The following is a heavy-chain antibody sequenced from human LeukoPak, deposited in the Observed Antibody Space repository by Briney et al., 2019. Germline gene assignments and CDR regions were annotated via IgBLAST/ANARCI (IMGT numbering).Heavy chain of an antibody. CDR1: GFTFSSSG. CDR3: AKDARRSSGWWFFDH. J-gene: IGHJ4*02. D-gene: IGHD6-19*01. Sequence: PGGSLRLSCAASGFTFSSSGMTWVRQVPGKGLEWVASISGSGANTYYTDSAKGRFTVSRDNSKNTLYLQMNSLRAEDTAVYRCAKDARRSSGWWFFDHWGQGTLVTVSS. CDR2: ISGSGANT. V-gene: IGHV3-23*01.